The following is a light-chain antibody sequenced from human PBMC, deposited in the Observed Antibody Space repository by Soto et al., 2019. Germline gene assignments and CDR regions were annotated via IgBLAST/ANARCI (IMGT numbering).Light chain of an antibody. Sequence: DVQMTQSPSSLSASVGDSLTLTCRASQTVTSYLNWYQQKPGKAPKLLIYAASTLQSGVPSRFSGSGSGTEFTLTISSLQSEDFALYYCQQYNNWPTWTFGQGTKVDIK. CDR1: QTVTSY. J-gene: IGKJ1*01. V-gene: IGKV1-39*01. CDR2: AAS. CDR3: QQYNNWPTWT.